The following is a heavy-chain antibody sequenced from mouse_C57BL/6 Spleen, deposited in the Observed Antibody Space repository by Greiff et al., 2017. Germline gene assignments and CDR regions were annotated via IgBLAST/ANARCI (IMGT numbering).Heavy chain of an antibody. CDR3: TRETAQASYWYFDV. Sequence: EVKLMESGEGLVKPGGSLKLSCAASGFTFSSYAMSWVRQPPEKRLEWVAYISSGGDYIYYADTVKGRFTISRDNARNTLYLHMSSLKSEDTAMYYCTRETAQASYWYFDVWGTGTTVTVSS. CDR1: GFTFSSYA. V-gene: IGHV5-9-1*02. J-gene: IGHJ1*03. D-gene: IGHD3-2*02. CDR2: ISSGGDYI.